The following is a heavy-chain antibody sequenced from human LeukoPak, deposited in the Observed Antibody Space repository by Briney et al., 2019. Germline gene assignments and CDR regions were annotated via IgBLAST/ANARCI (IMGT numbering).Heavy chain of an antibody. D-gene: IGHD3-22*01. J-gene: IGHJ4*02. CDR1: GDSIRSYY. Sequence: PSETLSLTCIVSGDSIRSYYWNWIRQAPGKALEWIGHIHNNGDIAYNFSLKSRVTISMGTSKNQFSLKLSSVTAADTAVYYCGRWGYFDSGNYFVVDYWGQGTVVTVSS. CDR2: IHNNGDI. V-gene: IGHV4-59*01. CDR3: GRWGYFDSGNYFVVDY.